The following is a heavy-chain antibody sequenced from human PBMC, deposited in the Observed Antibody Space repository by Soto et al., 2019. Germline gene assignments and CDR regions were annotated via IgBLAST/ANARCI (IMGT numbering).Heavy chain of an antibody. CDR2: ISSSSSRI. J-gene: IGHJ4*02. D-gene: IGHD6-25*01. Sequence: EVQLVESGGGLIQPGGSLRLSCAASGFSFNTYAMNWVRQAPGKGLEWISYISSSSSRIYYADSVKGRFTLSRDNAKNSLYLQMNSLRAEDTDVYYCASDQGIAAAGMDYWGQGTLVTVSS. V-gene: IGHV3-48*04. CDR1: GFSFNTYA. CDR3: ASDQGIAAAGMDY.